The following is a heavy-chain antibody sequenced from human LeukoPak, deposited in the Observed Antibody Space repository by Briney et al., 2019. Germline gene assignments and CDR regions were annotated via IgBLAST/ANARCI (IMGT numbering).Heavy chain of an antibody. J-gene: IGHJ3*02. CDR3: ARDEGYCSSTSCEWHDAFDI. CDR1: GGSISSYY. V-gene: IGHV4-4*07. CDR2: IYTSGST. Sequence: SETLSLTCTVSGGSISSYYWSWIRQPAGKGLEWIGRIYTSGSTNYNPSLKSRVTMSVDTSKNQFSLKLSSVTAADTAVYYCARDEGYCSSTSCEWHDAFDIWGQGTMVTVSS. D-gene: IGHD2-2*01.